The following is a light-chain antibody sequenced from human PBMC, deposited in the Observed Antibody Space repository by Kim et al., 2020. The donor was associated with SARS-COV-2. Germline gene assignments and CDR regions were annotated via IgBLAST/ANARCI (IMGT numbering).Light chain of an antibody. CDR1: HSVTNNS. J-gene: IGKJ4*01. Sequence: SPGERAPPPCRASHSVTNNSVAWYQPKPGQPPRFLIYAASRRATGIPDRFSGSGSGTDFTLTISRLESEDFAVYYCQQYVTSLVTFGGGTKVDIK. CDR2: AAS. V-gene: IGKV3-20*01. CDR3: QQYVTSLVT.